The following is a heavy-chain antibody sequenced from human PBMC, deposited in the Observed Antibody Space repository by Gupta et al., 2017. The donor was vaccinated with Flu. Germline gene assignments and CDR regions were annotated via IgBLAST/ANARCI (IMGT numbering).Heavy chain of an antibody. V-gene: IGHV3-21*01. CDR2: ISRSSSYT. J-gene: IGHJ1*01. CDR3: ARGGVYYYESSGSSD. D-gene: IGHD3-22*01. Sequence: GESAGGLVKPGVSLRLSCAAPGFPFSSYSMNWVRQAPAKALECVSAISRSSSYTSYADSVKSRFTICSDNAKNSLYLQMHSQRAEDTAVYSCARGGVYYYESSGSSDWGRVTLITVSS. CDR1: GFPFSSYS.